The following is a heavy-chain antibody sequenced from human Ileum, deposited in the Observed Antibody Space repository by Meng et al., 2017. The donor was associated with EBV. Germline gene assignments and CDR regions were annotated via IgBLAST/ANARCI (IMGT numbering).Heavy chain of an antibody. V-gene: IGHV4-30-4*01. Sequence: QVHLVGSGPGLGTPSPPLSLTCAVFGGSISSGVYCWIWIRQPRGKGLEWIGYIYKSGSTYNNPSLTSRVTISVDTSKNQFFLKLGSVTAADTGVYYCARGGDTSGYSLDYWGQGILVTVSS. CDR2: IYKSGST. D-gene: IGHD3-22*01. CDR3: ARGGDTSGYSLDY. CDR1: GGSISSGVYC. J-gene: IGHJ4*02.